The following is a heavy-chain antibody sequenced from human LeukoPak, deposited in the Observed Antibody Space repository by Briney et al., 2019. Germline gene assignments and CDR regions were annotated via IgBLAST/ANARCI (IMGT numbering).Heavy chain of an antibody. CDR3: GRDWKLDY. CDR2: ISDNGGDT. V-gene: IGHV3-23*01. Sequence: PGGPLRLSCAASGFTFNNYAMSWVRQAPGKGLEWVSAISDNGGDTKYADSVKGRFTISRDNSRNTLYLQMNSLRVEDTAIYYCGRDWKLDYWGQGTLVTVSS. CDR1: GFTFNNYA. D-gene: IGHD1-1*01. J-gene: IGHJ4*02.